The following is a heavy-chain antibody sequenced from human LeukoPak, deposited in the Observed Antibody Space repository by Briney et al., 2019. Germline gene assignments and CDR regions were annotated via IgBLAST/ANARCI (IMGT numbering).Heavy chain of an antibody. J-gene: IGHJ4*02. D-gene: IGHD5-18*01. V-gene: IGHV3-23*01. CDR3: AKDLWQYVDTAMVIDY. Sequence: GGSLRLSCAASGFTFSSYAMSWVRQAPGKGLEWVSAISGSGGSTYYADSVKGRFTISRDNSKTTLYLQMNSLRAEDTAVYYCAKDLWQYVDTAMVIDYWGQGTLVTVSS. CDR1: GFTFSSYA. CDR2: ISGSGGST.